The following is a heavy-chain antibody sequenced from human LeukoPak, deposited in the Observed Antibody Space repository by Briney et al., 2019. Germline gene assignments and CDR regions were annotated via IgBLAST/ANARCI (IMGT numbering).Heavy chain of an antibody. CDR2: ISAYNGST. CDR1: GYTFTSYG. V-gene: IGHV1-18*01. Sequence: ASVKVSCMASGYTFTSYGISWVRQAPGQGLEWMGWISAYNGSTNYAQKLQGRVTMTTDTSTSTAYMELRSLRSDDTAVYYCARVSYDFWSGYLSSYYYYMDVWGKGTTVTVSS. CDR3: ARVSYDFWSGYLSSYYYYMDV. D-gene: IGHD3-3*01. J-gene: IGHJ6*03.